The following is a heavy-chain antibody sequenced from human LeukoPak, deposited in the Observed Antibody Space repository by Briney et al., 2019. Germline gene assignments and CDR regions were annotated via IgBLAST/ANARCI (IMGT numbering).Heavy chain of an antibody. V-gene: IGHV3-11*01. CDR3: ATWDFYQNLDV. J-gene: IGHJ6*02. CDR1: GFTFTDYY. CDR2: ISSSGSSI. D-gene: IGHD1-26*01. Sequence: RGSLRLSSAAPGFTFTDYYMSGGREGPRERLGWGSYISSSGSSIYYADSVKGRFPTSRDNSKTSLYLQMNSITSEDTASYYCATWDFYQNLDVWGQGTTVIVSS.